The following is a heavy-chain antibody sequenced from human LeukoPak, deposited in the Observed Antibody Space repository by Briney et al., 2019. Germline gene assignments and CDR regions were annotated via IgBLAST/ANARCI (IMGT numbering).Heavy chain of an antibody. Sequence: SQTLSLTCTVSGGSISSGGYYWSWIRQHPGKGLEWIGYIYYSGSTNYNPSLKSRVTISVDTSKNQFSLKLSSVTAADTAVYYCARDLGSSWSEGWFDPWGQGTLVTVSS. CDR1: GGSISSGGYY. CDR3: ARDLGSSWSEGWFDP. D-gene: IGHD6-13*01. V-gene: IGHV4-31*03. J-gene: IGHJ5*02. CDR2: IYYSGST.